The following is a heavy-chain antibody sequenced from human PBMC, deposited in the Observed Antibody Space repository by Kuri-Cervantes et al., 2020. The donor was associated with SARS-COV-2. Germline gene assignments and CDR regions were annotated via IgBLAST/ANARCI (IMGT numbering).Heavy chain of an antibody. V-gene: IGHV3-23*01. Sequence: GESLKISCAASGFTFSSYAMSWVRQAPGKGLGWVSAISGSGGSTYYADSVKGRFTISRDNSKNTLYLQMNSLRAEDTAVYYCASARFLEWLSLGVMDVWGKGTTVTVSS. CDR3: ASARFLEWLSLGVMDV. CDR1: GFTFSSYA. D-gene: IGHD3-3*01. CDR2: ISGSGGST. J-gene: IGHJ6*03.